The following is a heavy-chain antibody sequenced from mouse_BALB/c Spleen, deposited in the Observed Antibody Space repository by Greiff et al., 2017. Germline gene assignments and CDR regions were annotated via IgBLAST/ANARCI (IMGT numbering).Heavy chain of an antibody. CDR3: LVDGWFAY. J-gene: IGHJ3*01. V-gene: IGHV6-3*01. D-gene: IGHD1-1*02. Sequence: EVKLMESGGGLVQPGGSMKLSCVASGFTFSSYWMSWVRQSPEKGLEWVAEIRLKSDNYATHYAESVKGKFTISRDDSKSRLYLQMNSLRAEDTGIYYCLVDGWFAYWGQGTLVTVSA. CDR2: IRLKSDNYAT. CDR1: GFTFSSYW.